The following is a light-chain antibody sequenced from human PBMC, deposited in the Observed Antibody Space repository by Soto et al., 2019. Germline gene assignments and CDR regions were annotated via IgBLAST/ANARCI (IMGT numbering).Light chain of an antibody. CDR2: LNSDGSP. V-gene: IGLV4-69*01. Sequence: QSVLTQSPSASASLGASVKLTCTLSSGHSSYAIAWHQQQPEKGPRYLMKLNSDGSPSKGDGIPDRFSGSSSGAERYLTISSRQSEDEADYYCQTWGTGSVVFGGGTKLTVL. CDR3: QTWGTGSVV. J-gene: IGLJ2*01. CDR1: SGHSSYA.